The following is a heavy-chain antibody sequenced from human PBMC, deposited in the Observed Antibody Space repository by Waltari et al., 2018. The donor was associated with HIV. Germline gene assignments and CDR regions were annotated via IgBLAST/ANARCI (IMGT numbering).Heavy chain of an antibody. CDR1: GGTFSSYA. V-gene: IGHV1-69*01. CDR3: ARVEGGHCSGGTCPYYFDY. Sequence: QVQLVQSGAEVKKAGSSVKVSCKASGGTFSSYAISWVRQAPGQGLEWMGGIIPILGTPNYAQKFQGRVTITADESTNTAYMELSSLRSEDTAVYYCARVEGGHCSGGTCPYYFDYWGQGTLVTVSS. D-gene: IGHD2-15*01. CDR2: IIPILGTP. J-gene: IGHJ4*02.